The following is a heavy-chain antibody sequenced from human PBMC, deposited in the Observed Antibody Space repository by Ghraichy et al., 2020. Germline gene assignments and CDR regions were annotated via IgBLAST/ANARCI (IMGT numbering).Heavy chain of an antibody. D-gene: IGHD6-13*01. CDR2: ISYDGHEK. CDR1: GFTFGAYA. Sequence: GESLNISCAASGFTFGAYAMHWVRQAPGGGLEWVAIISYDGHEKNYADSVNGRFTISRDSSRDTLYLQMNSLTIEDTSVYFCARARTNTAYSSIWYPYYWGQGTLVTVSS. V-gene: IGHV3-30-3*01. CDR3: ARARTNTAYSSIWYPYY. J-gene: IGHJ4*02.